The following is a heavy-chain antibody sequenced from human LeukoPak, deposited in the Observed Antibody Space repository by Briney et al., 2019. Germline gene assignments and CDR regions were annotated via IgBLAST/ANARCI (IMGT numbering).Heavy chain of an antibody. V-gene: IGHV3-9*01. CDR2: ISWNSGSI. Sequence: PGRSLRLSCAASGFTFDDYAMHWVRQAPGKGLEWVSGISWNSGSIGYADSVKGRFTIPRDNAKNSLYLQMNSLRAEDTALYYCAKDIASDDYGGIGFDYWGQGTLVTVSS. J-gene: IGHJ4*02. D-gene: IGHD4-23*01. CDR3: AKDIASDDYGGIGFDY. CDR1: GFTFDDYA.